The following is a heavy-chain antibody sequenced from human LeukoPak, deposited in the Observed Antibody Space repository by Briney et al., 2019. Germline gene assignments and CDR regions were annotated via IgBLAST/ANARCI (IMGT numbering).Heavy chain of an antibody. CDR1: GFTFSSYA. J-gene: IGHJ4*02. CDR3: AKSDTMVRGVPQYYFDY. D-gene: IGHD3-10*01. Sequence: GGSLRLSCAASGFTFSSYAMHWVRQAPGKGLEWVAVISYDGSNKYYADSVKGRFTISRDNSKNTLYLQMNSLRAEDTAVYYCAKSDTMVRGVPQYYFDYWGQGTLVTVSS. CDR2: ISYDGSNK. V-gene: IGHV3-30*18.